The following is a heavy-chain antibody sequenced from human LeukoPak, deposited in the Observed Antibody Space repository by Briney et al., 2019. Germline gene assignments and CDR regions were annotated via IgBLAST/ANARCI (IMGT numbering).Heavy chain of an antibody. V-gene: IGHV4-59*01. CDR3: VRGVYIAAARYGY. CDR1: GGSISSYY. D-gene: IGHD6-13*01. Sequence: PSETLSLTCTVSGGSISSYYWSWIRQPPGKGLEWIGYIYYSGTTNYNPSLKSRVTISVDTSKNQFSLKLSSVTAADTAVYYCVRGVYIAAARYGYWGQGTLVTVSS. J-gene: IGHJ4*02. CDR2: IYYSGTT.